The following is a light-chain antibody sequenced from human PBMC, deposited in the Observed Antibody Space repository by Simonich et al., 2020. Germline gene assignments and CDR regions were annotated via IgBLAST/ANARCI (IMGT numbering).Light chain of an antibody. Sequence: DIVMTQSPASLAVSLGERATINCKSSQRVLNSSNNKNTLAWYQRKPGQPPKLLIYWASTRESGVPARFCGSWSGTDFTLTISSLQAEDVAVYYCQQYYSTPYTFGQGTKLEIK. J-gene: IGKJ2*01. CDR2: WAS. CDR3: QQYYSTPYT. CDR1: QRVLNSSNNKNT. V-gene: IGKV4-1*01.